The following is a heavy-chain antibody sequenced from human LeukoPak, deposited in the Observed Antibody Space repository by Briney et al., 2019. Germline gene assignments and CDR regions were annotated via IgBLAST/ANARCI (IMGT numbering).Heavy chain of an antibody. J-gene: IGHJ4*02. CDR1: GFTVSSNY. CDR3: AREGYCSSTSCYYFDY. Sequence: PGGSLRLSCAASGFTVSSNYMSWVRQAPGKGLEWVSVIYSGGSTYYADSVKGRFTISRDNAKNSLYLQMNSLRAEDTAVYYCAREGYCSSTSCYYFDYWGQGTLVTVSS. V-gene: IGHV3-53*01. CDR2: IYSGGST. D-gene: IGHD2-2*01.